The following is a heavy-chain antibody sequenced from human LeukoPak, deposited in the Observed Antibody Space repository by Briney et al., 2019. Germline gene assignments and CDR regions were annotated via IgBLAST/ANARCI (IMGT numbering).Heavy chain of an antibody. J-gene: IGHJ4*02. Sequence: ASVKVSCKASGYTFTSYGISWVRQAPGQGLEWMGWISAYNGNTNYAQKLQGRVTMTRDTSTSTVYMELSSLRSEDTAVYYCARGLKPPWDSTDYHDWGQGTLVTVSS. D-gene: IGHD5-12*01. CDR1: GYTFTSYG. CDR2: ISAYNGNT. V-gene: IGHV1-18*01. CDR3: ARGLKPPWDSTDYHD.